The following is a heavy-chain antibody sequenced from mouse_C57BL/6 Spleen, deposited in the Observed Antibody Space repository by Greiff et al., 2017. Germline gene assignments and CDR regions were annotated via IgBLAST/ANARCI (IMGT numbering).Heavy chain of an antibody. CDR2: IDPSDSYT. V-gene: IGHV1-50*01. CDR1: GYTFTSYW. Sequence: QVQLQQPGAELVKPGASVKLSCKASGYTFTSYWMQWVKQRPGQGLEWIGEIDPSDSYTNYNQKFKGKATLIVDTSSSTAYMQLSSLTSEDSAVYYCARGRLLRPPYFDVWGTGTTVTVSS. J-gene: IGHJ1*03. D-gene: IGHD1-2*01. CDR3: ARGRLLRPPYFDV.